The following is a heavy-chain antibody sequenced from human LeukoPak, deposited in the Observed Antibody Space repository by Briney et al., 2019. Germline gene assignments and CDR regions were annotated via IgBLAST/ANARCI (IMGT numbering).Heavy chain of an antibody. CDR2: IYSGGST. D-gene: IGHD1-14*01. V-gene: IGHV3-53*04. CDR3: ARAGPYDAFDI. Sequence: GGSLRLSCAASGFSVNSNYMSWVRQAPGKGLEWVLVIYSGGSTYYADSVRGRFTISRHISKNTLYLQMNSLRAEDTAVYYCARAGPYDAFDIWGQGTMVTVSS. CDR1: GFSVNSNY. J-gene: IGHJ3*02.